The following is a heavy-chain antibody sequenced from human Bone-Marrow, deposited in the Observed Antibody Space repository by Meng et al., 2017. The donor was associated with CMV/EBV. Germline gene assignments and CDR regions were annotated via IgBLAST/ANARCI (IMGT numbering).Heavy chain of an antibody. J-gene: IGHJ5*02. CDR1: GGSISSGDYY. CDR3: ARVPGGRTRVENWFYP. Sequence: SETLSLTCTVSGGSISSGDYYWSWIRQPPGKGLEWIGYIYYSGGTYYTPSLKSRVTISIDTSKNQFSLKLSSVTAADTAVYYCARVPGGRTRVENWFYPWGQGTLVTVSS. CDR2: IYYSGGT. D-gene: IGHD1-7*01. V-gene: IGHV4-30-4*08.